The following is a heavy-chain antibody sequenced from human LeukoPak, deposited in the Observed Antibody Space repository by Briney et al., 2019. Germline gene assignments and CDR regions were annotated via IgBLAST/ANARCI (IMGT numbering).Heavy chain of an antibody. CDR3: ATEPHC. CDR2: IYTSGST. D-gene: IGHD1-14*01. Sequence: SETLSLTCTVSGGSISSYYWSWFRQPAGKGLEWIGRIYTSGSTNYSPSLKSRVTMSVATSKNQFSLKLSSVTAADTAVYYCATEPHCWGQGTLVTVSS. V-gene: IGHV4-4*07. CDR1: GGSISSYY. J-gene: IGHJ4*02.